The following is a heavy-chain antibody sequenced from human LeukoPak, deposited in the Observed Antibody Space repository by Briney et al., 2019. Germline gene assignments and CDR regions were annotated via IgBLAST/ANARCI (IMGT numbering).Heavy chain of an antibody. D-gene: IGHD6-13*01. Sequence: GGSLRLSCAASGFTFSSYSMNWVRQAPGKGLEWVSYISSSSSTIYYADSVKGRFTISRDNAKNSLYLQMNSLRAEDTAVYYCANLFGQQPHNYWGQGTLVTVSS. CDR2: ISSSSSTI. J-gene: IGHJ4*02. CDR3: ANLFGQQPHNY. V-gene: IGHV3-48*04. CDR1: GFTFSSYS.